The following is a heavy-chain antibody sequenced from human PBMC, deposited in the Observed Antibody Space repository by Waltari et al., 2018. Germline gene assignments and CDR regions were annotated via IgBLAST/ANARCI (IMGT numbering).Heavy chain of an antibody. CDR2: VYYSGDV. Sequence: QVQLQQRGASLLKPSETLSLTSAVYGGSPRGFSGSWIRQPPGKGLEWIGEVYYSGDVNYNPSLKSRLTISVDTSKNQFSLKLTSVTAADTAVYYCARWPSTQYEFWGQGTLVTVSS. J-gene: IGHJ4*02. V-gene: IGHV4-34*01. CDR3: ARWPSTQYEF. D-gene: IGHD2-2*01. CDR1: GGSPRGFS.